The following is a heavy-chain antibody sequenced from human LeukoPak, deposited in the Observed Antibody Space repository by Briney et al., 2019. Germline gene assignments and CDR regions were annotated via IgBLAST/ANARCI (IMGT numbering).Heavy chain of an antibody. CDR1: GFTFSSYW. D-gene: IGHD3-10*01. V-gene: IGHV3-7*01. J-gene: IGHJ6*02. Sequence: GGSLRLSCAASGFTFSSYWMSWVRQAPGKGLEWVANIKQDGSEKYYVDSVKGRFTISRDNAKNSLYLQMNSLRAEDTAVYYYAREGITMVRGVVYYYYGMDVWGQGTTVTVSS. CDR3: AREGITMVRGVVYYYYGMDV. CDR2: IKQDGSEK.